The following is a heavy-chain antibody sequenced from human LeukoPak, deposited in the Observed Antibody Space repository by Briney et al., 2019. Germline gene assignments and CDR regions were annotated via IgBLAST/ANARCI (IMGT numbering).Heavy chain of an antibody. J-gene: IGHJ6*02. V-gene: IGHV3-21*01. Sequence: GGSLRLSCAASGFTFSSYSMNLVRQAPGKGLEWVSSVSSSSSYIYYADSVKGRFTISRDNAKNSLYLQMNSLRAEDTAVYYCATRGGGDCTNGVCYVWGQGTTVTVSS. CDR2: VSSSSSYI. D-gene: IGHD2-8*01. CDR1: GFTFSSYS. CDR3: ATRGGGDCTNGVCYV.